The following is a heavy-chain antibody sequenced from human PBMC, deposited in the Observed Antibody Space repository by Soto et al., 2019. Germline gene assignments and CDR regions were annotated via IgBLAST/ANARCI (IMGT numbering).Heavy chain of an antibody. J-gene: IGHJ4*02. D-gene: IGHD3-22*01. CDR3: ATDQVQYYDSSGPMAY. V-gene: IGHV1-24*01. CDR2: FDPEDGEA. CDR1: GYTLTELS. Sequence: ASVKVSCKVSGYTLTELSMHWVRQAPGKGLEWMGGFDPEDGEAIYAQKFQGRVTMTEDTSTDTAYMELSSLRSEDTAVYYCATDQVQYYDSSGPMAYWGQGTLVTVS.